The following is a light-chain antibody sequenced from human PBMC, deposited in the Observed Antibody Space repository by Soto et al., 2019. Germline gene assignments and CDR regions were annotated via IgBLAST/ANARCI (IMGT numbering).Light chain of an antibody. Sequence: QSVLTQPPSVSAAPGQKVTISCSGGSSNIGNNYVSWYQQLPGTAPKLLIYDNDKRPSGIPDRFSGSKSGTSATLGITGPQTGDEADYYCGTWDNSLGDGHVVFGGGTKVTVL. CDR3: GTWDNSLGDGHVV. CDR1: SSNIGNNY. V-gene: IGLV1-51*01. CDR2: DND. J-gene: IGLJ2*01.